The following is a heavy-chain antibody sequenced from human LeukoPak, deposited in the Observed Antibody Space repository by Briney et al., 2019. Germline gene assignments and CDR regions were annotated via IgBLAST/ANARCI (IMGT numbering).Heavy chain of an antibody. Sequence: GGSLRLSCAAPGFTFSSYWMHWVRQAPGKGLVWVSRINSDGSSTSYADSVKGRFTISRDNAKNTLYLQMNSLRAEDTAVYYCARGYYGSGSPYHFDYWGQGTLVTVSS. CDR1: GFTFSSYW. CDR2: INSDGSST. D-gene: IGHD3-10*01. V-gene: IGHV3-74*01. J-gene: IGHJ4*02. CDR3: ARGYYGSGSPYHFDY.